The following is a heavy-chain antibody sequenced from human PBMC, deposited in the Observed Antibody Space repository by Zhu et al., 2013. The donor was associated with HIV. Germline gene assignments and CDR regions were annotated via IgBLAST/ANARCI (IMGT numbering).Heavy chain of an antibody. Sequence: QVQLVQSGVEVKKPGASVKVSCKASEDTFKNYAISWVRQAPGQGLEWMGWINPNSGGTNYAQKFQGRVTTTRDTSISTAYMELIRLRSDDTAVYYCARGEANWGPKVGLDIWGQGTMVTVSS. CDR2: INPNSGGT. D-gene: IGHD7-27*01. CDR3: ARGEANWGPKVGLDI. V-gene: IGHV1-2*02. CDR1: EDTFKNYA. J-gene: IGHJ3*02.